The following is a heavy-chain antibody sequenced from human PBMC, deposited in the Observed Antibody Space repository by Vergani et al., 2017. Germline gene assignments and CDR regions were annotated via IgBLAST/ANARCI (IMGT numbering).Heavy chain of an antibody. D-gene: IGHD2-15*01. CDR3: ARDPSWLLVGRYYYGMDV. J-gene: IGHJ6*02. Sequence: QVQLVQSGAEVKKPGSSVKVSCKASGGTFSSYAIIWVRQAPGQGLEWMGRIIPIFGTANYAQKFQGRVTITADESTSTAYMELSSLRSEDTAVYYCARDPSWLLVGRYYYGMDVWGQGTTVTVSS. CDR1: GGTFSSYA. CDR2: IIPIFGTA. V-gene: IGHV1-69*15.